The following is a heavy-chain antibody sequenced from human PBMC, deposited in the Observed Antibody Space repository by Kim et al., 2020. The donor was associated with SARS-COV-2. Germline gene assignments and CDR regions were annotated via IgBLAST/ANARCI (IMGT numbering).Heavy chain of an antibody. CDR2: INTNTGNP. CDR3: ARDGHLPRVAAVRSFGY. CDR1: GYTFTSYA. Sequence: ASVKVSCKASGYTFTSYAMNWVRQAPGQGLEWMGWINTNTGNPTYAQGFTGRFVFSLDTSVSTAYLQISSLKAEDTAVYYCARDGHLPRVAAVRSFGYWGQGTLVTVSS. J-gene: IGHJ4*02. D-gene: IGHD6-13*01. V-gene: IGHV7-4-1*02.